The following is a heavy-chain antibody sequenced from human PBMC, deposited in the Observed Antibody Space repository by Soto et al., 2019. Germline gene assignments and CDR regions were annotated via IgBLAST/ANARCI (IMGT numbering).Heavy chain of an antibody. CDR2: IYWDDDK. Sequence: QITLKESGPTLVKPTQTLTLTCTFSGFSLSTRGVGVGWIRQPPGKALEWLALIYWDDDKRYSPSLKSRLTIPKDTSKNQVGLTMTNMHPVDTATYYCPRFHYASGCYPFYFWGQGTLVTVSS. CDR3: PRFHYASGCYPFYF. CDR1: GFSLSTRGVG. V-gene: IGHV2-5*02. D-gene: IGHD3-16*01. J-gene: IGHJ4*02.